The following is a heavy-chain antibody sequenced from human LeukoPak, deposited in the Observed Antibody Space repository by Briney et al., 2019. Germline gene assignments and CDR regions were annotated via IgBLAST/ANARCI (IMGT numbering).Heavy chain of an antibody. CDR3: ARDAVWSGYYRYYGMDV. CDR2: ISYDGSNK. Sequence: GRSLRLSCAASGFTFSSYAMHWVRQAPSKGVEWVAVISYDGSNKYYADSVKGRFTISRDNSKNTLYLQMNSLRAEDTAVYYCARDAVWSGYYRYYGMDVWGQGTTVTVSS. CDR1: GFTFSSYA. D-gene: IGHD3-3*01. V-gene: IGHV3-30-3*01. J-gene: IGHJ6*02.